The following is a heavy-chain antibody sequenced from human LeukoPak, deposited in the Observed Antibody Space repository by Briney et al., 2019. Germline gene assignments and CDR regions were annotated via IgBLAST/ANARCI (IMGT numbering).Heavy chain of an antibody. V-gene: IGHV3-7*01. CDR2: IKQDGTET. CDR1: GFTFSSYW. D-gene: IGHD3-22*01. CDR3: MGGRGWLPEN. Sequence: GGSLRLSCAASGFTFSSYWMNWVRQAPGKGLEWVAIIKQDGTETFYVDSVTGRFTISRDNVKNSLYLQMNSLRIEDAAVYYCMGGRGWLPENWGQGTLVTVSS. J-gene: IGHJ4*02.